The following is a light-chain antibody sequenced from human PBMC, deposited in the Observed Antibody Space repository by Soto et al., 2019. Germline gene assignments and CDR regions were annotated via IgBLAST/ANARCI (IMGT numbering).Light chain of an antibody. V-gene: IGLV2-8*01. CDR3: SSFAGGGNPVL. CDR2: EVT. J-gene: IGLJ2*01. CDR1: SSDVGGYNY. Sequence: QSALTQPPSASGSLGQSVTISCTGTSSDVGGYNYVSWHQQHLGKAPKVMIYEVTKRPPGVPDRFSGSKSVITASLTVSGLQAEDEAGYYCSSFAGGGNPVLLGGGTKLTVL.